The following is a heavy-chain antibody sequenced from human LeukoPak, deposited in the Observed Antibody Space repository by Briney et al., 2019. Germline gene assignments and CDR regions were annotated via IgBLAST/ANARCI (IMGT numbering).Heavy chain of an antibody. Sequence: PGGSLRLSCAASGLTFSSYTMSWVRQAPGQGLEWVSAISVSGGSTYYADSVKGRFTISRDNSKNTLYLQMNSLRAEDTAVYYCARDSGWFDPWGQGTLVTVSS. CDR3: ARDSGWFDP. CDR1: GLTFSSYT. V-gene: IGHV3-23*01. CDR2: ISVSGGST. J-gene: IGHJ5*02.